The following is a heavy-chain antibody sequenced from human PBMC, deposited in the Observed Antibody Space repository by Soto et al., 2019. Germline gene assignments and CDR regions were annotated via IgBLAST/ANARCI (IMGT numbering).Heavy chain of an antibody. Sequence: QVQLVESGGGVVQPGGSLRLSCAASGFSFSSYGIHWVRQAPGKGLEWVAVVSNEGSIQYYADSVKGRFTISRDNSENPVFLQMNSLRSEDTAVYYCAKEGGTLGTSASYGFDYWGQGSRVTVSS. CDR1: GFSFSSYG. CDR2: VSNEGSIQ. J-gene: IGHJ4*02. V-gene: IGHV3-30*18. D-gene: IGHD3-16*01. CDR3: AKEGGTLGTSASYGFDY.